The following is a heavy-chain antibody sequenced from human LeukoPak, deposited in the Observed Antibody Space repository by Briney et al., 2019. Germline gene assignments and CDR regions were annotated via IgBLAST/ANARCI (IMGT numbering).Heavy chain of an antibody. J-gene: IGHJ4*02. D-gene: IGHD3-22*01. Sequence: PVGSLRLSCAASGFTFSSYWMSWVRQAPGKGLEWVANIKQDGSEKYYVDSVKGRFTISRDNAKNSLYLQMNSLRAEDTAVYYCARHRGYYDSSGYEPTNDYWGQGTLVTASS. CDR2: IKQDGSEK. CDR1: GFTFSSYW. CDR3: ARHRGYYDSSGYEPTNDY. V-gene: IGHV3-7*01.